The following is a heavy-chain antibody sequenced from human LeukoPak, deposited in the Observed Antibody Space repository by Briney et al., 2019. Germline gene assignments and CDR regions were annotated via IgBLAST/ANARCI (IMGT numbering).Heavy chain of an antibody. CDR3: ARDPTSSWETAFDI. D-gene: IGHD1-26*01. CDR2: ISSGTSYI. CDR1: GFTFNTYT. J-gene: IGHJ3*02. V-gene: IGHV3-21*01. Sequence: PGGSLRLSCAASGFTFNTYTMNWVRQAPGKGLEWGSSISSGTSYIYYADSVKGRFTISRDNAKNSLYLQMNSLRAEDTAVYYCARDPTSSWETAFDIWGQGTMVTVSS.